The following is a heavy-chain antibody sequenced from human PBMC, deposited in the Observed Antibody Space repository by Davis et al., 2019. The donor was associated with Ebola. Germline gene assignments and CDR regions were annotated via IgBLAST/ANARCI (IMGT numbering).Heavy chain of an antibody. D-gene: IGHD5-18*01. Sequence: MPSETLSLTCTVSGGSISSYYWSWIRQPPGKGLEWIGYTYYSGSTNYNPSLKSRVTISVDTSKNQFSLKLSSVTAADTAVYYCATLPEYSYDRDYWGQGTLVTVSS. J-gene: IGHJ4*02. CDR2: TYYSGST. CDR3: ATLPEYSYDRDY. V-gene: IGHV4-59*01. CDR1: GGSISSYY.